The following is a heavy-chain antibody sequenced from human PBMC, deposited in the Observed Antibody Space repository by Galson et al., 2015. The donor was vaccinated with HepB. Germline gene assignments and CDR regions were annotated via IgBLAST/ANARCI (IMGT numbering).Heavy chain of an antibody. CDR1: GYTFTSYD. J-gene: IGHJ6*03. D-gene: IGHD2-2*01. Sequence: SVKVSCKASGYTFTSYDINWVRQATGQGLEWMGWMNPNSGNTGYAQKFQGRVTMTRNTSISTAYMELSSLRSEDTAVYYCASKLGYCSSTSCLYYMDVWGKGTTVTVSS. CDR3: ASKLGYCSSTSCLYYMDV. CDR2: MNPNSGNT. V-gene: IGHV1-8*01.